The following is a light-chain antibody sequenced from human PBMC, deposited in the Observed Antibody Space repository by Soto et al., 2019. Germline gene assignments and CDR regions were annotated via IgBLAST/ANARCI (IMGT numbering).Light chain of an antibody. V-gene: IGKV3-15*01. Sequence: EIVMTQSPATLSVSPGERATLSCRASQSVSSDLAWYHQKPGQAPRLLIYGASTRATGIPARFSGSGSETDFTLTISSRRSEDSAVDHCQQYNNWPITFGQGTRLEIK. J-gene: IGKJ5*01. CDR3: QQYNNWPIT. CDR2: GAS. CDR1: QSVSSD.